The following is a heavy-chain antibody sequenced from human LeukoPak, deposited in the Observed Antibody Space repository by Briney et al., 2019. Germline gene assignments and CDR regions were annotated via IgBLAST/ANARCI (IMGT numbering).Heavy chain of an antibody. Sequence: SETLSLTCAVYGGSFSGYYWSWIRQPPGKGLEWIGEVNYSGSTKYNPSLKSRVTISVDTSKNQFSLKLTSVTAADTAVYYCARSRPSSNGSGSYYNPWGQGTLVTVSS. J-gene: IGHJ5*02. CDR1: GGSFSGYY. CDR3: ARSRPSSNGSGSYYNP. CDR2: VNYSGST. V-gene: IGHV4-34*01. D-gene: IGHD3-10*01.